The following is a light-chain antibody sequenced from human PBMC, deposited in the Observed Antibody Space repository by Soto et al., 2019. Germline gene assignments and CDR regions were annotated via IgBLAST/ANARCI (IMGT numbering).Light chain of an antibody. CDR3: HQYNQWPRT. J-gene: IGKJ1*01. V-gene: IGKV3-15*01. CDR2: GAS. Sequence: EIVMTQSPVTLSVSPGERATLSCRASQSVSRNLAWYRQKPGQAPRLLIYGASTRATGIPARFSGSGSGTEFSLTIGSLQSEDFAVYYCHQYNQWPRTFGQGTKVDI. CDR1: QSVSRN.